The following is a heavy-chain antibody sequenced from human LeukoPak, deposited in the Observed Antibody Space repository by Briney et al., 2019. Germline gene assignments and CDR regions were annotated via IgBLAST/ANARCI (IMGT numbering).Heavy chain of an antibody. J-gene: IGHJ4*02. CDR3: AREGGAVAGTRVY. V-gene: IGHV3-48*01. CDR2: ISSSSSSI. Sequence: GGSLRLSCAASGFSFSSYSMIWVRQAPGKGLEWVSYISSSSSSIYYADSVRGRFTISRDNAKNSLYLQMNSLRAEDTAVYYCAREGGAVAGTRVYWGQGTLVTVSS. CDR1: GFSFSSYS. D-gene: IGHD6-19*01.